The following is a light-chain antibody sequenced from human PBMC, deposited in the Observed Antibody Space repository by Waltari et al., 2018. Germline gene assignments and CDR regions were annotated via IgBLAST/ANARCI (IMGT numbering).Light chain of an antibody. CDR2: DTS. CDR3: QQRYNWPPLT. CDR1: QSVWSY. Sequence: EVVLTQSPATLSLSPGERATLSCRASQSVWSYLAWYQQKPGQAPRLLIYDTSNRATGVPARFSGSGSETDFPLTISSLEPEDFAVYYCQQRYNWPPLTFGGGTKVEMK. J-gene: IGKJ4*01. V-gene: IGKV3-11*01.